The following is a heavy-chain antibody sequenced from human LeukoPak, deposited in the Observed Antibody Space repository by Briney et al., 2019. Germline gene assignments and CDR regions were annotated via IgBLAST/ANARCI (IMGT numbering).Heavy chain of an antibody. CDR2: INHSGST. Sequence: SETLSLTCAVYGGSFSGYYWSWIRQPPGKGLEWIGEINHSGSTNYNPSLKSRVTISVDTSKNQFSLKLSSVTAADTAVYYCARSNDYGGNHCCYWGQGTLVTVSS. CDR3: ARSNDYGGNHCCY. CDR1: GGSFSGYY. J-gene: IGHJ4*02. D-gene: IGHD4-23*01. V-gene: IGHV4-34*01.